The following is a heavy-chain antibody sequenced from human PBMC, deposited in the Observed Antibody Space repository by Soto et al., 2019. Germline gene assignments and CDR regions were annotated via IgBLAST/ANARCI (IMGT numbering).Heavy chain of an antibody. CDR2: ISYDGSNK. Sequence: QVQLVESGGGVVQPGRSLRLSCAASGFTFSSFGMHWVRQAPGKGLDWVAVISYDGSNKYYADSLKGRFTISRDNSKNTLYLQMDSLRPEDAAVYCCAKDSALRFLEWFPDYWGQGTLVTVSS. CDR3: AKDSALRFLEWFPDY. CDR1: GFTFSSFG. J-gene: IGHJ4*02. D-gene: IGHD3-3*01. V-gene: IGHV3-30*18.